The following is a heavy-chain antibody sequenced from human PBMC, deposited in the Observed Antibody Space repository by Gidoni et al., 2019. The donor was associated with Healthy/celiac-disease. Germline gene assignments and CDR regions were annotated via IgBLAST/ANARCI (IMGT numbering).Heavy chain of an antibody. CDR2: ISYDGSNK. CDR1: GFPFSSYG. V-gene: IGHV3-30*18. Sequence: QVQLVESGGGVVQPGRSLRLSCAASGFPFSSYGMHWVRQAPGKGLEWVAVISYDGSNKYYADSVKGRFTISRDNSKNTLYLQMNSLRAEDTAVYYCAKDAGHYSSRPRVGDHFDYWGQGTLVTVSS. J-gene: IGHJ4*02. D-gene: IGHD6-19*01. CDR3: AKDAGHYSSRPRVGDHFDY.